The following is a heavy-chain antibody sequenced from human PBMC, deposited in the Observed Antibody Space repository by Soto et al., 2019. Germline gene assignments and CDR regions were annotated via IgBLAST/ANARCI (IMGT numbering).Heavy chain of an antibody. J-gene: IGHJ4*02. Sequence: PGGSLRLSCAVSGFSFGTYTVNWFRQAPGMGLEWVSGLSDSVGTTHYAYSMKGRFTISRDKSKNTLYLQMNNLRAEDTAVYYCAKHLIGGRLQSPFDLWCQGTQVTVSS. V-gene: IGHV3-23*01. CDR2: LSDSVGTT. CDR3: AKHLIGGRLQSPFDL. D-gene: IGHD3-22*01. CDR1: GFSFGTYT.